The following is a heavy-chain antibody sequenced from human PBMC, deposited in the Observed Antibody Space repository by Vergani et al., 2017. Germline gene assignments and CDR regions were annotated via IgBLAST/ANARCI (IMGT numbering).Heavy chain of an antibody. V-gene: IGHV3-74*01. CDR2: INSDGSST. Sequence: EVQLVESGGGLVQPGGSLRLSCAASGFTFSSYWMHWVRQAPGKGLVWVSRINSDGSSTSYADSVKGRFTISRDNAKNTLYLQMNSLRAEDTAVYYCARDPSDQPPLYYYYGMDVWGQGTTVTVSS. J-gene: IGHJ6*02. CDR3: ARDPSDQPPLYYYYGMDV. D-gene: IGHD1-14*01. CDR1: GFTFSSYW.